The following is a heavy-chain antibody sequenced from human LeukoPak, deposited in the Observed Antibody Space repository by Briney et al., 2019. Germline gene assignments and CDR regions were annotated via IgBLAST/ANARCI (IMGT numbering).Heavy chain of an antibody. V-gene: IGHV1-2*02. D-gene: IGHD2-2*01. J-gene: IGHJ4*02. CDR1: GYTFTGYY. CDR2: INPNSGGT. Sequence: ASVKVCCKASGYTFTGYYMHWVRQAPGQGLEWMGWINPNSGGTNYAQKFQGRVTMTRDTSISTAYMELSRLRSDDTAVYYCARTEGYCSSTSCSTSEFDYWGQGTLVTVSS. CDR3: ARTEGYCSSTSCSTSEFDY.